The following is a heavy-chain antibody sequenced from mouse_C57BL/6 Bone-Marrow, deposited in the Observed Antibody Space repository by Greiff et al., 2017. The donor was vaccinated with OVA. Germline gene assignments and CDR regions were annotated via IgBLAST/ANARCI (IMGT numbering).Heavy chain of an antibody. D-gene: IGHD2-4*01. Sequence: EVKLMESGEGLVKPGGSLKLSCAASGFTFSSYAMSWVRQTPEKRLEWVAYISSGGDYIYYADTVKGRFTISRDNARNTLYLQMSSLKSEDTAMYYCTRERGMITTHYFDYWGQGTTLTVSS. CDR1: GFTFSSYA. CDR2: ISSGGDYI. V-gene: IGHV5-9-1*02. CDR3: TRERGMITTHYFDY. J-gene: IGHJ2*01.